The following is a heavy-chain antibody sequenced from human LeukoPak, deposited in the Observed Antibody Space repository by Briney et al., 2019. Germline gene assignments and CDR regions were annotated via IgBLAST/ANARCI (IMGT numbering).Heavy chain of an antibody. Sequence: PGESLRLSCAASGFTFSSYAMSWVRQAPGKGLEWVSAISVSGGSTYYADSEKGRFTISRDNSKNTLYLQMNSLRAEDTAVYYCAKSRRELSAPFDYWGQGTLVTVSS. J-gene: IGHJ4*02. CDR3: AKSRRELSAPFDY. CDR2: ISVSGGST. CDR1: GFTFSSYA. V-gene: IGHV3-23*01. D-gene: IGHD1-7*01.